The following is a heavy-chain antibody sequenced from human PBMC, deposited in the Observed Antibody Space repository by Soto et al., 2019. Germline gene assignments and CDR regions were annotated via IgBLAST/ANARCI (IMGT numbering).Heavy chain of an antibody. J-gene: IGHJ3*02. D-gene: IGHD6-6*01. CDR2: IVVGSGNT. CDR1: GVTFTSSA. V-gene: IGHV1-58*01. Sequence: AAVQVSCKDSGVTFTSSAVQWVRQARGQRLEWIGWIVVGSGNTNYAQKFQERVTITRDMSTSTASMELSSLRSEDTAVYYCAAGWGQLAIHGAFDIWGQGTMVTVSS. CDR3: AAGWGQLAIHGAFDI.